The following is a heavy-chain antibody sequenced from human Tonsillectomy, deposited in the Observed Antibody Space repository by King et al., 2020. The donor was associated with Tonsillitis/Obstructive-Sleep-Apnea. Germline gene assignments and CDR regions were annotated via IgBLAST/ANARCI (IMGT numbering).Heavy chain of an antibody. J-gene: IGHJ4*02. CDR3: ARAHITIFGVVFDY. D-gene: IGHD3-3*01. Sequence: QLQESGPGLVKPSETLSLTCTVSGGSISSSSYYWGWIRQPPGKGLEWIGSIYYSGSTYSNPSLKSRVTISVDTSKNQFSLKLRSVTAADTAVYYCARAHITIFGVVFDYWGQGTLVTVSS. CDR1: GGSISSSSYY. CDR2: IYYSGST. V-gene: IGHV4-39*01.